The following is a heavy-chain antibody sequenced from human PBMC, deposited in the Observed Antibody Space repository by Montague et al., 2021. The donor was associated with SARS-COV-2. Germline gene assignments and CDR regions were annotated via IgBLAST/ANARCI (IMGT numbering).Heavy chain of an antibody. CDR2: INSDGSIT. CDR1: GFTFSSYW. V-gene: IGHV3-74*01. Sequence: SLRLSCAASGFTFSSYWMHWVRQAPGKGLVWVSYINSDGSITHYADSVKGRFTISRDNAKSTLYLQMNNLRAEDTAVYYCAKGGFYRFDAFDTGGQGSIVTVSS. J-gene: IGHJ3*02. CDR3: AKGGFYRFDAFDT. D-gene: IGHD2/OR15-2a*01.